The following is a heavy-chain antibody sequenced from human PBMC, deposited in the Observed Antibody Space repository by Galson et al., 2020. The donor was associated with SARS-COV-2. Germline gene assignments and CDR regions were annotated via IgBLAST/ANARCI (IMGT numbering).Heavy chain of an antibody. CDR3: ARAGAPVVVNHYWYFDL. CDR1: GFTFSSYE. Sequence: GGSLRLSCAASGFTFSSYEMNWVRQAPGKGLEWVSYISSSGSTIYYADSVKGRFTISRDNAKNSLYLQMNSLRAEDTAVYYCARAGAPVVVNHYWYFDLWGRGTLVTVSS. CDR2: ISSSGSTI. V-gene: IGHV3-48*03. D-gene: IGHD3-22*01. J-gene: IGHJ2*01.